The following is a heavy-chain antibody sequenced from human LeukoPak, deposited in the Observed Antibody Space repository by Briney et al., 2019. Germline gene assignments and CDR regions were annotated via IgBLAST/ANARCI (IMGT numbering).Heavy chain of an antibody. D-gene: IGHD2-2*01. Sequence: SETLSLTCAVYGGSFSGYYWSWIRQPPGKGLGWIGEINHSGSTNYNPSLKSRVTISVDMSKNQFSLKLSSVTAADTAVYYCARGPPAKPGTGYYYGMDVWGQGTTVTVSS. J-gene: IGHJ6*02. V-gene: IGHV4-34*01. CDR3: ARGPPAKPGTGYYYGMDV. CDR1: GGSFSGYY. CDR2: INHSGST.